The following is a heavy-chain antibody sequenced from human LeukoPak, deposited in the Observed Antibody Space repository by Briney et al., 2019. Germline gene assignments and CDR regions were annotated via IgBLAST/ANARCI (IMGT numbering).Heavy chain of an antibody. CDR1: GFTFSDYY. CDR2: ISSSGSTI. Sequence: GGSLRLPCAASGFTFSDYYMSWIRQAPGKGLEWVSYISSSGSTIYYADSVKGRFTISRDNAENSLYLQMNSLRAEDTAVYYCARSIVVVAASFFDYWGQGTLVTVSS. D-gene: IGHD2-15*01. V-gene: IGHV3-11*01. J-gene: IGHJ4*02. CDR3: ARSIVVVAASFFDY.